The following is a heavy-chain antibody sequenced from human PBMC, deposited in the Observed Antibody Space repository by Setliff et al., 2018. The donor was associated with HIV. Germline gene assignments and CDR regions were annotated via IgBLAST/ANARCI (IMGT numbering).Heavy chain of an antibody. V-gene: IGHV3-48*04. CDR1: GFTFSSYS. CDR2: ISSSSSTI. D-gene: IGHD6-13*01. J-gene: IGHJ6*03. Sequence: GGSLRLSCAASGFTFSSYSMNWVRQAPGKGLEWVSYISSSSSTIYYADSVRGRFTISRDNAKNSLYLQMNSLRADDTAVYYCARDRGAAAGLHYYYYYYMDVWGKGTTVTVSS. CDR3: ARDRGAAAGLHYYYYYYMDV.